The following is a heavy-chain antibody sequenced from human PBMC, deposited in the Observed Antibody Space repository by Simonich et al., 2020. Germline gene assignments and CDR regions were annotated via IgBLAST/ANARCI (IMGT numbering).Heavy chain of an antibody. CDR1: GFTFSSYS. D-gene: IGHD7-27*01. CDR2: ISSSSSYK. J-gene: IGHJ4*02. V-gene: IGHV3-21*01. CDR3: ARSHWGSPIDY. Sequence: EVQLVESGGGLVKPGGSLRLSCAASGFTFSSYSMNWVRQAPGKGVEWVSSISSSSSYKYYADSVKGRFTISRDNAKNSLYLQMNSLRAEDTAVYYCARSHWGSPIDYWGQGTLVTVSS.